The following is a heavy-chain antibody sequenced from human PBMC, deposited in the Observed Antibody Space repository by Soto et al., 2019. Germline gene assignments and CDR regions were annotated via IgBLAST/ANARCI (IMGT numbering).Heavy chain of an antibody. CDR1: GVSFSGYY. V-gene: IGHV4-34*01. CDR3: ARETYGDYVGYFDP. J-gene: IGHJ5*02. CDR2: INHSGST. Sequence: SETLSLTCAVYGVSFSGYYWSWIRQPPGKGLEWIGEINHSGSTNYNPSLKSRVTISVDTSKNQFSLKVRSVTAADTAVYYCARETYGDYVGYFDPWGQGIQVTVSS. D-gene: IGHD4-17*01.